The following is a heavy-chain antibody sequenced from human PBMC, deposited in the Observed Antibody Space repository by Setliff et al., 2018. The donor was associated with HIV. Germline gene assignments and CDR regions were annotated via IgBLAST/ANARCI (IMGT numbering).Heavy chain of an antibody. V-gene: IGHV3-23*01. CDR1: GSGYSTFD. J-gene: IGHJ3*01. CDR2: VSPDGYEK. D-gene: IGHD1-26*01. CDR3: AKPTSGMYPRAFDL. Sequence: GSLRLSCAASGSGYSTFDMDWVRQTPGKGLEWVADVSPDGYEKRYADFVKGRFTVSRDNSKNILFLQMDSLGVEDTGIYYCAKPTSGMYPRAFDLWGRGTVVTVSS.